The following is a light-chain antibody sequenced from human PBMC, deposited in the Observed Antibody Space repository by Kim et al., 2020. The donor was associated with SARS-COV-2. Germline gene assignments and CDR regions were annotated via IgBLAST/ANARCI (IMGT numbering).Light chain of an antibody. CDR3: SSYASGTTPVV. CDR1: SSDVGGYNY. CDR2: DVS. J-gene: IGLJ2*01. V-gene: IGLV2-14*03. Sequence: QSAPTQPASVSGSPGQSITISCTGTSSDVGGYNYVSWYQQHPGKAPKLMIYDVSNRPSGVSNRFSGSKSGNTASLTISGLQAEDEADYYCSSYASGTTPVVFGGGTQLTVL.